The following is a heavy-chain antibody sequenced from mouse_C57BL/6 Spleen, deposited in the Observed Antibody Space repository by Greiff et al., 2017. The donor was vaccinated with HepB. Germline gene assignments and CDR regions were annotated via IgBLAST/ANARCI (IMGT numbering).Heavy chain of an antibody. Sequence: QVQLKQSGAELVRPGPSVKMSCKASGYTFTNYWIGWAKQRPGHGLEWIGDIYPGGGYTNYNEKFKGKATLTADKSSSTAYMQVSSRTSEDSAISYCARSKGDSSGYFDYWGQGTTLTVSS. D-gene: IGHD3-2*02. V-gene: IGHV1-63*01. CDR1: GYTFTNYW. J-gene: IGHJ2*01. CDR3: ARSKGDSSGYFDY. CDR2: IYPGGGYT.